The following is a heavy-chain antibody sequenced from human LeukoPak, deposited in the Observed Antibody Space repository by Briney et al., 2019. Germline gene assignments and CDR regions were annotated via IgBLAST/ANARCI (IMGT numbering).Heavy chain of an antibody. D-gene: IGHD3-16*02. CDR2: IYHSGST. V-gene: IGHV4-38-2*02. CDR3: ARGVMITFGGVIVRYFDY. Sequence: SETLSLTCTVSGYSISSGYYWGWIRQPPGKGLEWIGTIYHSGSTYYHPSLKSRVTISVDASKIQFFLKLSSVTVADTTVYYCARGVMITFGGVIVRYFDYWGQGTLVTVSS. CDR1: GYSISSGYY. J-gene: IGHJ4*02.